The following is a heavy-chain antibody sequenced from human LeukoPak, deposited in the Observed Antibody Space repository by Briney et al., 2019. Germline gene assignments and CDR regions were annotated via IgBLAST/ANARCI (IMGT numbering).Heavy chain of an antibody. J-gene: IGHJ4*02. Sequence: GGSLRLSCAASGFTFSSYWMSRVRQAPGKGLEWVANTNGDESEKYYVDSVKARFTISRDNAKNSLYLQMNSLRVDDTAIYYCSRGEGDDYWGQGTLVTVSS. CDR3: SRGEGDDY. CDR1: GFTFSSYW. D-gene: IGHD3-10*01. V-gene: IGHV3-7*04. CDR2: TNGDESEK.